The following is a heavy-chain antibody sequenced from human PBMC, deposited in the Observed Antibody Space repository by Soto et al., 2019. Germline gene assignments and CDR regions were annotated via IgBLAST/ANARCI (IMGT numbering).Heavy chain of an antibody. CDR3: AKDGITIFGVVIITGYYGMDV. CDR2: ISGSGGST. V-gene: IGHV3-23*01. Sequence: GSLRLSCAASGFTFSSYAMSWVRQAPGKGLEWVSAISGSGGSTYYADSVKGRFTISRDNSKNTLYLQMNSLRAEDTAVYYCAKDGITIFGVVIITGYYGMDVWGQGTTVTVSS. J-gene: IGHJ6*02. D-gene: IGHD3-3*01. CDR1: GFTFSSYA.